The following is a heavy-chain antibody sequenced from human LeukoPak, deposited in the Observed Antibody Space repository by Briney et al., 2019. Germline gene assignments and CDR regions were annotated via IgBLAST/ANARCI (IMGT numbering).Heavy chain of an antibody. V-gene: IGHV4-30-2*01. CDR3: ARGYYDFWNGYYWHTHAFDI. J-gene: IGHJ3*02. Sequence: SQTLSLTCAVSGGSISSGGYSWSWIRQPPGKGLEWIGYIYHSGSTYYNPSLKSRVTISVDRSKNQFSLKLSSVTAADTAVYYCARGYYDFWNGYYWHTHAFDIWGQGTMVTVSS. D-gene: IGHD3-3*01. CDR1: GGSISSGGYS. CDR2: IYHSGST.